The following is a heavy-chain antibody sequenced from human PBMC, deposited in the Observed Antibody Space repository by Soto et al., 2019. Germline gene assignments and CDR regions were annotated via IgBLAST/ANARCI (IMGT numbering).Heavy chain of an antibody. CDR2: ISAYNGNT. V-gene: IGHV1-18*01. Sequence: QVQLVQSGAEVKKPGASVKVSCKASGYTFTSYGISWVRQAPGQGLEWMGWISAYNGNTNYAQKLQGRVTMTTDTSTSTAYMELRSLRSDDTAVYYCARHYSNYMRPNHNWFDPWGQGTLVTVSS. J-gene: IGHJ5*02. CDR3: ARHYSNYMRPNHNWFDP. CDR1: GYTFTSYG. D-gene: IGHD4-4*01.